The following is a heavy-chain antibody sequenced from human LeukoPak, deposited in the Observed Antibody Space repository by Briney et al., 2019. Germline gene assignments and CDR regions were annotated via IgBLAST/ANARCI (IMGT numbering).Heavy chain of an antibody. V-gene: IGHV4-31*03. CDR1: GGSISSGGYY. J-gene: IGHJ5*02. CDR2: IYYSGST. CDR3: ARDLYYYYDSSGSWFDP. Sequence: SQTLSLTCTVSGGSISSGGYYWSWIRQHPGKGLEWIGYIYYSGSTYYNPSLKSRVTIPVDTSKNQFSLKLSSVTAADTAVYYCARDLYYYYDSSGSWFDPWGQGTLVTVSS. D-gene: IGHD3-22*01.